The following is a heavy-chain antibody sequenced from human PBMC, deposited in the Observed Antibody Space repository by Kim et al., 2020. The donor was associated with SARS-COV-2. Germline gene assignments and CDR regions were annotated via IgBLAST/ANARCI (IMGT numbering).Heavy chain of an antibody. CDR2: INTNTGNP. J-gene: IGHJ4*02. CDR3: ARDLNHRYSSGWYYFDY. CDR1: GYTFTSYA. D-gene: IGHD6-19*01. V-gene: IGHV7-4-1*02. Sequence: ASVKVSCKASGYTFTSYAMNWVRQAPGQGLEWMGWINTNTGNPTYAQGFTGRFVFSLDTSVSTAYLQISSLKAEDTAVYYCARDLNHRYSSGWYYFDYWGQGTLVTVSS.